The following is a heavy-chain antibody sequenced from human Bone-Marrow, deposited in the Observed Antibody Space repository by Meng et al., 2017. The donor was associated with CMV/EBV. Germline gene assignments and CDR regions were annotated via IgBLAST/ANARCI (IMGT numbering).Heavy chain of an antibody. CDR3: ARGGPGETYYSDY. Sequence: SVKVSCKASGGTFSSYAISWVRQAPGQGLEWMGGIIPIFGTANYAQKFQGRVTITTDESTSTAYMELSSLRSEDTAVYYCARGGPGETYYSDYWGQGTLVTVSS. J-gene: IGHJ4*02. V-gene: IGHV1-69*05. D-gene: IGHD3-10*01. CDR2: IIPIFGTA. CDR1: GGTFSSYA.